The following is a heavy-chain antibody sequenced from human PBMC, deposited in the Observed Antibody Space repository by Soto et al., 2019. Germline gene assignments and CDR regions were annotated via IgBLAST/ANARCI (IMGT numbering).Heavy chain of an antibody. CDR1: GYTPTEFS. CDR2: FDLEDGET. J-gene: IGHJ4*02. Sequence: ASVKVSCNVSGYTPTEFSMHWVRQTPGKGLEWMGGFDLEDGETIYAQKFQGRVTMTEDTSTDTAYMELSSLRSEDTAVYYCATASFIVLRPAASGNFDNWGQGTLVTVSS. V-gene: IGHV1-24*01. CDR3: ATASFIVLRPAASGNFDN. D-gene: IGHD2-2*01.